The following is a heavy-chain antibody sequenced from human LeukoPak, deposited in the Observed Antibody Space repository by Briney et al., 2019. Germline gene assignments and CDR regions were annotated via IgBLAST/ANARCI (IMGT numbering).Heavy chain of an antibody. CDR1: GFTFSSYW. CDR2: IKQDGSEK. J-gene: IGHJ4*02. CDR3: ARAAGGLGYCSGGSCGFFDY. D-gene: IGHD2-15*01. Sequence: GGSLRLSCAASGFTFSSYWMSWVCQAPGKGLERVANIKQDGSEKYYVDSVRGRFTISRDNAKNSLYLQMNSLRAEDTAVYYCARAAGGLGYCSGGSCGFFDYWGQGTLVTVSS. V-gene: IGHV3-7*01.